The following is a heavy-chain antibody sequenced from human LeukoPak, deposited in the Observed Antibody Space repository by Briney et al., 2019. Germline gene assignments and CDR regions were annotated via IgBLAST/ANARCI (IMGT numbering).Heavy chain of an antibody. CDR1: GYTFTSYG. CDR3: ARDLGGYYYYYYMDV. D-gene: IGHD3-10*01. CDR2: ISAYNGNT. Sequence: ASVKVSCKASGYTFTSYGISWVRQAPGQGLEWVGWISAYNGNTNYAQKLQGRVTMTTDTSTSTAYMELRSLRSDDTAVYYCARDLGGYYYYYYMDVWGKGTTVTVSS. V-gene: IGHV1-18*01. J-gene: IGHJ6*03.